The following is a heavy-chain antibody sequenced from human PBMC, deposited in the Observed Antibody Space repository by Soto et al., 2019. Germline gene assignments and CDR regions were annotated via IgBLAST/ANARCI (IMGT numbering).Heavy chain of an antibody. CDR2: SSGSGGSA. D-gene: IGHD3-22*01. V-gene: IGHV3-23*01. CDR1: GFTVSSYA. Sequence: EMQLLESGGGLAQPGGSLRLSCAASGFTVSSYAMTWVRKSPGQGLEWVSVSSGSGGSAYYADSVKGRFTISRDNSKNTLYLQMNSLRAEDTAVYYCARDDRRAYYYDAFDIWGQGTMVTFSS. J-gene: IGHJ3*02. CDR3: ARDDRRAYYYDAFDI.